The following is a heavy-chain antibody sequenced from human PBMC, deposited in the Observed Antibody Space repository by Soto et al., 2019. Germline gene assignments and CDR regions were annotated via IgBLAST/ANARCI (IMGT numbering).Heavy chain of an antibody. J-gene: IGHJ6*02. CDR3: ARIKWGLNYYSGMDV. D-gene: IGHD3-10*01. CDR2: INPKTAAA. V-gene: IGHV1-2*02. CDR1: GYSFSDSF. Sequence: QVQLVQSGAEVKKSGASVKVSCKPSGYSFSDSFIQWVRQAPGQGLEWVAWINPKTAAANYAKKFQGRVSLTWDTSSPTAYMDLTRLRPDDTSVYYCARIKWGLNYYSGMDVWGQGTTVIVSS.